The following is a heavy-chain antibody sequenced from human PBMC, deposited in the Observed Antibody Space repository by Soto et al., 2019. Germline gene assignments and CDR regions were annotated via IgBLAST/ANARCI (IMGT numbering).Heavy chain of an antibody. J-gene: IGHJ5*02. Sequence: GASVKVSCKASGYTFTSYAMHWVRQAPGQRLEWMGWINAGNGNTKYSQKFQGRVTITRDTSASTAYMELSSLRSEDTAVYYCARDRRFYDSSGFWFDPWGQGTLVTVS. V-gene: IGHV1-3*01. D-gene: IGHD3-22*01. CDR3: ARDRRFYDSSGFWFDP. CDR1: GYTFTSYA. CDR2: INAGNGNT.